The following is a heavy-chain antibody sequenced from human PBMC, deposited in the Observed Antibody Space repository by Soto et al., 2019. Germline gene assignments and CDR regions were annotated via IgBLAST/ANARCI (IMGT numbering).Heavy chain of an antibody. J-gene: IGHJ6*02. CDR1: GGSISSGGYS. V-gene: IGHV4-30-2*01. D-gene: IGHD3-22*01. Sequence: QLQLQESSSGLVKPSQTLSLTCAVSGGSISSGGYSWSWIRQPPGKGLEWIGYIYHSGSTYYNPSLKSRVTISVDRSKNQFSLKLSSVTAADTAVYYCAREYYYDSSGYSSGMDVWGQGTTVTVSS. CDR3: AREYYYDSSGYSSGMDV. CDR2: IYHSGST.